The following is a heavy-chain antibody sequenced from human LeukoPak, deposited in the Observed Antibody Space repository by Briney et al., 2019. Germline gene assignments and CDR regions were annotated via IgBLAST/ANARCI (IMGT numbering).Heavy chain of an antibody. CDR3: ERGNNSLY. Sequence: SGGSLRLSCAAPGFTFSNAWMSWVRQAPGKGLEWVGRIKSKTDGGTTDYAAQVKGRFTISRDDSKNTLYLQMNSLRAEGTAVYCCERGNNSLYWGGGTVVSVSS. J-gene: IGHJ4*02. CDR1: GFTFSNAW. CDR2: IKSKTDGGTT. V-gene: IGHV3-15*01. D-gene: IGHD1-20*01.